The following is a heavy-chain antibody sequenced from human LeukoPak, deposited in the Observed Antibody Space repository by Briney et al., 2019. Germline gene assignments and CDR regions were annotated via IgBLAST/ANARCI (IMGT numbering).Heavy chain of an antibody. CDR3: TADEWA. D-gene: IGHD1-26*01. V-gene: IGHV3-15*04. J-gene: IGHJ5*02. CDR1: GFTFSNSC. CDR2: IETKTDGGTT. Sequence: PGGSLRLACAASGFTFSNSCMSWVRQAPGRELEWVGRIETKTDGGTTDYAARVKGRFTISRDDSKNTLYLQMKSLETEDTDVYYCTADEWAWGQGTLVTVSS.